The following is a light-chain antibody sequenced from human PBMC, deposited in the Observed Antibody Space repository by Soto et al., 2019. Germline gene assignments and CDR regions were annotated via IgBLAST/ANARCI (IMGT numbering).Light chain of an antibody. CDR3: CSYAGNYVYV. V-gene: IGLV2-11*01. CDR2: DVY. CDR1: SDDIGVYNY. Sequence: QSALTQPRSVSGSPGQSVTISCTGTSDDIGVYNYVSWYQHHPGKAPKLMIYDVYKRPSGVPDRFSGSKSGHTASLTISGLQDEDEADYYCCSYAGNYVYVFGTGTKVTVL. J-gene: IGLJ1*01.